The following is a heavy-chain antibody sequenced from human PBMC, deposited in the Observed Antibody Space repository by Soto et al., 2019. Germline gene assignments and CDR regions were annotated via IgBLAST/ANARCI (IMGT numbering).Heavy chain of an antibody. V-gene: IGHV5-10-1*01. CDR3: ARRSSGYNYYYYGMDV. CDR2: IDPRDSYT. Sequence: GESLKISCKGSGYSFTSYWISWVRQMPGKGLEWMGRIDPRDSYTNYSPSFQGHVTISADKSISTAYLQWSSLKASDTAMYYCARRSSGYNYYYYGMDVWGQGTTVTVSS. J-gene: IGHJ6*02. D-gene: IGHD3-22*01. CDR1: GYSFTSYW.